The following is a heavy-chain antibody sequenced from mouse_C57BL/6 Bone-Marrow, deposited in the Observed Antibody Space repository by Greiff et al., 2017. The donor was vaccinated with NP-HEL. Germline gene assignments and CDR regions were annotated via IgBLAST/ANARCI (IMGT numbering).Heavy chain of an antibody. J-gene: IGHJ3*01. CDR2: ISSGGDYI. CDR1: GFTFSSYA. CDR3: ETIDYGNYGGFDY. Sequence: EVHLVESGEGLVKPGGSLKLSCAASGFTFSSYAMSWVRQTPEKRLEWVAYISSGGDYIYYADTLKGRFTISRDNARNTLYLQMSSLKTEDTAMYYCETIDYGNYGGFDYGGQGTLVTVSA. D-gene: IGHD2-1*01. V-gene: IGHV5S21*01.